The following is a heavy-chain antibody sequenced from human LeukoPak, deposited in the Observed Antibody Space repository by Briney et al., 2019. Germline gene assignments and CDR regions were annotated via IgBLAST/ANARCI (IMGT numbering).Heavy chain of an antibody. V-gene: IGHV3-21*04. D-gene: IGHD6-13*01. Sequence: GGSLRLSCAASGFTFKNYSMNWVRQAPGKGLEWLSSISSSSSYIHYAASVKGRFTISRENAKNSLYLQMNSLRAEDTAVYYCTRDQYPSSWFYGYWGQGTLISVSA. J-gene: IGHJ4*02. CDR1: GFTFKNYS. CDR3: TRDQYPSSWFYGY. CDR2: ISSSSSYI.